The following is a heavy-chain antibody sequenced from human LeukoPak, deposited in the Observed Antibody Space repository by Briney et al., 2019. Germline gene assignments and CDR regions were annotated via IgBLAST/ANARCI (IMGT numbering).Heavy chain of an antibody. Sequence: GESLKISCKCSGYIFTSYWIGWVRQMPGKGLEWMGIIYPGDSDTRYSPSFQGQVTISADKSINTAYLQWSSLKASDTAMYYCARHSGSYAVGYWGQGTLVTVSS. D-gene: IGHD1-26*01. CDR2: IYPGDSDT. J-gene: IGHJ4*02. CDR3: ARHSGSYAVGY. CDR1: GYIFTSYW. V-gene: IGHV5-51*01.